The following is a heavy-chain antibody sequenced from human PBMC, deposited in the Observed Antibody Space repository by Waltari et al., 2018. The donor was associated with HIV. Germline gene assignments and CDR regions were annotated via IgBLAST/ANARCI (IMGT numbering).Heavy chain of an antibody. V-gene: IGHV4-39*01. D-gene: IGHD2-8*01. J-gene: IGHJ4*02. CDR2: IYYSGST. CDR3: ARAVVLMVYAPHFDY. Sequence: QLQLQESGPGLVKPSETLSLTCTVSGGSISSSSYYWGWIRQPPGKGLEWIGSIYYSGSTYYNPSLKSRVTISVDTSKNQFSLKLSSVTAADTAVYYCARAVVLMVYAPHFDYWGQGTLVTVSS. CDR1: GGSISSSSYY.